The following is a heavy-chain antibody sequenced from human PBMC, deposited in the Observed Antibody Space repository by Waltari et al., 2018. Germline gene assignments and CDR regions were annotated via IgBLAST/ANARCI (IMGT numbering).Heavy chain of an antibody. Sequence: QVQLVQSGPEVKKPGASVKVSCKASGYTFTDYIIHWLRQAPGQGLEWMGWISDYDGNINYAQKVQDRVTMTTDTSATTAYMELRSLRSDDAAVYYCARRRRIAVTDSEAFYFDYWGQGTLVTVSS. D-gene: IGHD6-19*01. J-gene: IGHJ4*02. V-gene: IGHV1-18*04. CDR1: GYTFTDYI. CDR3: ARRRRIAVTDSEAFYFDY. CDR2: ISDYDGNI.